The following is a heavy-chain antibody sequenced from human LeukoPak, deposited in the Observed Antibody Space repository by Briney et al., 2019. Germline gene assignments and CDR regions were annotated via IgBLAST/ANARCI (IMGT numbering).Heavy chain of an antibody. V-gene: IGHV3-21*01. CDR1: GFTFSSYS. Sequence: GGSLRLSCAASGFTFSSYSMNWVCQAPGKGLEWVSSISSSSSYIYYADSVKGRFTISRDNAKNSLYLQMNSLRAEDTAVYYCARDWRNIVVVVAAPGAFDIWGQGTMVTVSS. D-gene: IGHD2-15*01. J-gene: IGHJ3*02. CDR3: ARDWRNIVVVVAAPGAFDI. CDR2: ISSSSSYI.